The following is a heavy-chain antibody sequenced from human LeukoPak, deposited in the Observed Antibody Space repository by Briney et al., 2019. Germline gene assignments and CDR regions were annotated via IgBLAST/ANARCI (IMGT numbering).Heavy chain of an antibody. D-gene: IGHD3-10*01. Sequence: ASVKVSCKASGYTFTSYGISWVRQAPGQGLEWMGGIIPIFGTANYAQKFQGRVTITTDESTSTAYMELSSLRSEDTAVYYCARDVRYYGSGSYDDYWGQGTLVTVSS. CDR3: ARDVRYYGSGSYDDY. CDR1: GYTFTSYG. J-gene: IGHJ4*02. V-gene: IGHV1-69*05. CDR2: IIPIFGTA.